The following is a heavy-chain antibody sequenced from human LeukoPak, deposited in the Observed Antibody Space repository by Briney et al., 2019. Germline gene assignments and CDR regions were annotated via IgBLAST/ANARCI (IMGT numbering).Heavy chain of an antibody. CDR1: GFTFSSYG. D-gene: IGHD3-16*02. V-gene: IGHV3-23*01. Sequence: GGSLRLSCAVSGFTFSSYGMNWVRQAPGRGLEWVSAISGSGGSTYYADSVKGRFTISRDNSKNTLYLQMNSLRAEDTAVYYCAKDRRVWGSYRPSFDYWGQGTLVTVSS. CDR3: AKDRRVWGSYRPSFDY. CDR2: ISGSGGST. J-gene: IGHJ4*02.